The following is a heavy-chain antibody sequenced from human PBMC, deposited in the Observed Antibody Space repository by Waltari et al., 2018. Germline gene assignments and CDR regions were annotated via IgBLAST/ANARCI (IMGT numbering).Heavy chain of an antibody. V-gene: IGHV4-39*01. D-gene: IGHD3-22*01. J-gene: IGHJ4*02. CDR2: IYYSGTT. CDR3: ARQSYYDESGHD. Sequence: QLELQESGPGLVKPSETLSLTCSVSGGSIRRSEYYWVRVLQPPGNGLELIGSIYYSGTTYYNPSLNSRVTISVDTSKNQFSLKLTSVTAADTAMYFCARQSYYDESGHDWGQGTLVTVSS. CDR1: GGSIRRSEYY.